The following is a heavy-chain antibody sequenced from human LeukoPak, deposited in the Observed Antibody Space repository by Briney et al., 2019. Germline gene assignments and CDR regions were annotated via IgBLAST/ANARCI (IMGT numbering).Heavy chain of an antibody. CDR1: GFTFSDRY. Sequence: GGSLRLSCATSGFTFSDRYMHWARQAPGKGLEWVSSISSSSSYIYYAESVKGRFTISRDNSKNSLYLQMNSLRAEDTAVYYCAKSVAGNLNWFDPWGQGTLVTVSS. V-gene: IGHV3-21*01. D-gene: IGHD6-19*01. CDR2: ISSSSSYI. CDR3: AKSVAGNLNWFDP. J-gene: IGHJ5*02.